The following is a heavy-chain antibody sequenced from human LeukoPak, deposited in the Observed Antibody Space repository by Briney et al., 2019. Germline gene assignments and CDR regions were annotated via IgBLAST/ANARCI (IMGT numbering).Heavy chain of an antibody. CDR2: INHSGST. D-gene: IGHD4-17*01. J-gene: IGHJ4*02. CDR3: ARGYGDYRY. Sequence: SETVSLTCAVYGGAFSGYYWSWIRQPPGKGLEWIGEINHSGSTNYNPSLKSRVTISVDTSKNQFSLKLSSVTAADTAVYYCARGYGDYRYWGQGTLVTVSS. CDR1: GGAFSGYY. V-gene: IGHV4-34*01.